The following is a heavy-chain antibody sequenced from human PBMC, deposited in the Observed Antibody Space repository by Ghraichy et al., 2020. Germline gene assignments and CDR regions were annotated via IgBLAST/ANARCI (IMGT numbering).Heavy chain of an antibody. CDR2: TRNKANDYTT. D-gene: IGHD4-17*01. Sequence: GGSLRLSCAASGFTFSDHYMDWVRQAPGKGLEWVGRTRNKANDYTTEYAASVKGRFTISRDDSKNSLYLQMNSLKTEDTAVYFCAREARDYDVYFRIGYMDVWGKGTTVTVSS. V-gene: IGHV3-72*01. CDR3: AREARDYDVYFRIGYMDV. J-gene: IGHJ6*03. CDR1: GFTFSDHY.